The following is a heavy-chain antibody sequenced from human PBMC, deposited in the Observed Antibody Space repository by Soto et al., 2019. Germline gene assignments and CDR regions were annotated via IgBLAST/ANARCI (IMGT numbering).Heavy chain of an antibody. V-gene: IGHV4-59*08. J-gene: IGHJ6*03. Sequence: SEALSLTCAVSGGSISSAYGSWIRQPPGKGLEWIGYIYYSGNTNYNPSLKSRVTISVDTSKNQFSLMLTSVTAADMALYYCASHGVLFSGGRCYGHYYYYLDVWGKGTTVTVSS. CDR3: ASHGVLFSGGRCYGHYYYYLDV. CDR1: GGSISSAY. CDR2: IYYSGNT. D-gene: IGHD2-15*01.